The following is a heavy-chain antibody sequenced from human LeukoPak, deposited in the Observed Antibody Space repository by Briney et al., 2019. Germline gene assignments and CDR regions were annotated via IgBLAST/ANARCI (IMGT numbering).Heavy chain of an antibody. J-gene: IGHJ4*02. Sequence: GGSLRLSCAASGFTFSRYSMNWVRQAPGKGLEWVAYIFSSSSTIYYADSVKGRFTISRDNARNSLYLQMNSLRAEDTAVYYCARDWLGYDYWGQGTLVTVSS. CDR3: ARDWLGYDY. D-gene: IGHD3-10*01. V-gene: IGHV3-48*01. CDR2: IFSSSSTI. CDR1: GFTFSRYS.